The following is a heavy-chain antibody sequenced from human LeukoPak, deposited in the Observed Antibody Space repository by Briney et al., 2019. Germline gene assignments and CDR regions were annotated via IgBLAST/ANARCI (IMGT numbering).Heavy chain of an antibody. CDR1: GGTFSSYA. V-gene: IGHV1-69*13. CDR3: ASVGGYDSSGYYYPYFDY. D-gene: IGHD3-22*01. CDR2: IIPIFGTA. J-gene: IGHJ4*02. Sequence: GASVKVSCKASGGTFSSYAISWVRQAPGQGLEWMGGIIPIFGTANYAQKFQGRVTITADESTSTAYMELSSLRSEGTAVYYCASVGGYDSSGYYYPYFDYWGQGTLVTVSS.